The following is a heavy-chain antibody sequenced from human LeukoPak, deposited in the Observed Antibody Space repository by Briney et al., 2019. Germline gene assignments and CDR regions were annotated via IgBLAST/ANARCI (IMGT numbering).Heavy chain of an antibody. J-gene: IGHJ6*03. CDR1: GGSISSSSYY. CDR2: IYYSGST. D-gene: IGHD6-13*01. V-gene: IGHV4-39*07. Sequence: PSETLSLTCTVSGGSISSSSYYWGWIRQPPGKGLEWIGSIYYSGSTYYNPSLKSRVTISVDTSKNQFSLKLSSVTAADTAVYYCAREGGYSSSWYDESRYYYYYYYMDVWGKGTTVTVSS. CDR3: AREGGYSSSWYDESRYYYYYYYMDV.